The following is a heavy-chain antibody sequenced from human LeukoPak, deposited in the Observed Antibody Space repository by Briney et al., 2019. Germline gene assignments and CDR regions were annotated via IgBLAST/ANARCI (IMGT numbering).Heavy chain of an antibody. J-gene: IGHJ4*02. D-gene: IGHD6-13*01. CDR3: ARGPYTSSWAPYFDY. CDR1: GDTFSGYY. V-gene: IGHV1-2*02. Sequence: ASVKVSCKASGDTFSGYYIHWVRQAPGQRLEWMGWINPNSGDTNCAQKFQGRVTMIRDTSISTAYMEVTRLRFDDTAVYYCARGPYTSSWAPYFDYWGQGTLVTVSS. CDR2: INPNSGDT.